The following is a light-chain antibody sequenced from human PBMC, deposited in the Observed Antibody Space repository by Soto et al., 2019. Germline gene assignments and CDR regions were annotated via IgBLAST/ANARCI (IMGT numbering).Light chain of an antibody. CDR1: SSDVGGYNY. CDR3: SSYTSSSTL. Sequence: QSALTQPASVSGSPGQSITISCTGTSSDVGGYNYVSWYQQHPGKAPKVMIYDVSNRPSGVSSRFSGSKSGNTASLTISGLQAEDEADYYCSSYTSSSTLFGGGTKLTVL. V-gene: IGLV2-14*03. J-gene: IGLJ3*02. CDR2: DVS.